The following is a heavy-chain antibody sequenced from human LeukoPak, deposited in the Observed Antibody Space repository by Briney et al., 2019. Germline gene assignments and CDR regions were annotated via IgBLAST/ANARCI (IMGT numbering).Heavy chain of an antibody. CDR1: GFTFSSYG. CDR3: ARYLVENYYGLGV. D-gene: IGHD1-26*01. J-gene: IGHJ6*02. Sequence: GGSLRLSCAASGFTFSSYGMHWVRQAPGKGLGWVAVISDDGRTKYYTDSVKGRFSVSRDNSKNTLYLQMNSLRGEDTALYYCARYLVENYYGLGVWGQGTTVTVSS. CDR2: ISDDGRTK. V-gene: IGHV3-30*03.